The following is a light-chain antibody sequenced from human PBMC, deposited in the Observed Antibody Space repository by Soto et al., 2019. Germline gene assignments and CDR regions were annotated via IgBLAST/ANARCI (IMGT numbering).Light chain of an antibody. Sequence: DIQMTQSPSSVSASVGDRVTITCRASQTISSWLAWYQQKPGKAPKLLIYAASTLQSGVPSRFSGSGSGTDFTLTISSLQPEDFSTYYCQQSNSFPFTFGQGTRLEIK. CDR3: QQSNSFPFT. J-gene: IGKJ5*01. CDR1: QTISSW. CDR2: AAS. V-gene: IGKV1-12*02.